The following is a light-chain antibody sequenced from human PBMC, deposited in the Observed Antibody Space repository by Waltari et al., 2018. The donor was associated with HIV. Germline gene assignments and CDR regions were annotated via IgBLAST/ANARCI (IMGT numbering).Light chain of an antibody. V-gene: IGLV2-11*01. J-gene: IGLJ3*02. CDR1: SSDVGGYTP. CDR3: CSYIGRFTWV. Sequence: RSVSGSLGQSITISCTGPSSDVGGYTPISWYQQRPGRAPKVVIYAVDERPAGVPDRFSGSRSGYTASLTISVLQPEDEADYYCCSYIGRFTWVFGGGTKLTVL. CDR2: AVD.